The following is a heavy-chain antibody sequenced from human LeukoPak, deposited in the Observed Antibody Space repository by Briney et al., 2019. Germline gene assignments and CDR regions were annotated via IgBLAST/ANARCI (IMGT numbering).Heavy chain of an antibody. CDR1: GYTFTSYG. Sequence: ASVKVSCKASGYTFTSYGISWVRQAPGQGLEWMGWISAYNGNTNYAQKLQGRVTMTTDTSTSTAYMELRSLRSDDTAVYYCAREMGDYGGNSGAFDIWGQGTMVTVSS. D-gene: IGHD4-23*01. J-gene: IGHJ3*02. CDR2: ISAYNGNT. CDR3: AREMGDYGGNSGAFDI. V-gene: IGHV1-18*01.